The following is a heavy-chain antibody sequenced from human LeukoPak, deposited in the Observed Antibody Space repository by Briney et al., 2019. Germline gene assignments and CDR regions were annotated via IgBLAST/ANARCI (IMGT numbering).Heavy chain of an antibody. V-gene: IGHV3-74*01. CDR3: ARVINYDFWSGYYPLDY. Sequence: PGGSLRLSCAASGFTFSSYWMHWVRQAPGKGLVWVSRINGDGSSTSYADSVKGRFTISRDNAKNTLYLQMNSLRAEDTAVYYCARVINYDFWSGYYPLDYWGQGTLVTVSS. CDR1: GFTFSSYW. D-gene: IGHD3-3*01. J-gene: IGHJ4*02. CDR2: INGDGSST.